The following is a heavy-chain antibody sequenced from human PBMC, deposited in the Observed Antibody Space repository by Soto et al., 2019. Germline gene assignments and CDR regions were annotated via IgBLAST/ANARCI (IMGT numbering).Heavy chain of an antibody. J-gene: IGHJ4*02. CDR2: IDRDDDK. CDR3: ARMWYCSSTSCSLFDY. Sequence: SGPTLVKPTQTLTLTCTFSGFSLSTSGMCVSWIRQPPGKALEWLARIDRDDDKYYSTSLKTRLTISKDTSKNQVVLTMTNMDPVDTATYYCARMWYCSSTSCSLFDYWGQGTLVTVSS. V-gene: IGHV2-70*11. D-gene: IGHD2-2*01. CDR1: GFSLSTSGMC.